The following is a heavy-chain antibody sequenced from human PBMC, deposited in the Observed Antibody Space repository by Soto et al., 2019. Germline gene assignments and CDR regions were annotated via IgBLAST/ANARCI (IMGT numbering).Heavy chain of an antibody. CDR3: ARHSGSSWYDIWFDP. D-gene: IGHD6-13*01. CDR1: GCSISSSSYY. V-gene: IGHV4-39*01. CDR2: IYYSGST. Sequence: PSETLSLTCTVSGCSISSSSYYWGWIRQPPGKGLEWIGSIYYSGSTYYNPSLKSRVTISVDTSKNQFSLKLSSVTAADTAVYYCARHSGSSWYDIWFDPWGQGTLVTVSS. J-gene: IGHJ5*02.